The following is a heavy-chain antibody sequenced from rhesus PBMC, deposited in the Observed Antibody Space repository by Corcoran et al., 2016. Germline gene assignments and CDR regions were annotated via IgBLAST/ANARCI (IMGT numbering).Heavy chain of an antibody. CDR3: ARVADEGFLEF. V-gene: IGHV4-76*01. Sequence: QVQLQESGQGAVKPSETLSLTCAVFGGSIRGGCDWSWLRQPPGNGLEWLGYLYGSSGSTNYNPSLKNRVTISKDASKNEFSLKLSSVTAADTAVYYCARVADEGFLEFWGQGALVTVSS. CDR1: GGSIRGGCD. CDR2: LYGSSGST. D-gene: IGHD2-33*01. J-gene: IGHJ1*01.